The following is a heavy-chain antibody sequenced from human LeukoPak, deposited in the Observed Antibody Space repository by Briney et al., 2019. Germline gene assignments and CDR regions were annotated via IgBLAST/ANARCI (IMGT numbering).Heavy chain of an antibody. Sequence: GGSLRLSCAASGFTFSSYGMNWVRQAPGKGLEWVSYISSSGSTIYYADSVKGRFTISRDSAKNSLYLQMNSLRAEDTAVYYCARVIIYYDSSGCLPHRYFDYWGQGTLVTVSS. CDR2: ISSSGSTI. J-gene: IGHJ4*02. CDR1: GFTFSSYG. CDR3: ARVIIYYDSSGCLPHRYFDY. V-gene: IGHV3-48*04. D-gene: IGHD3-22*01.